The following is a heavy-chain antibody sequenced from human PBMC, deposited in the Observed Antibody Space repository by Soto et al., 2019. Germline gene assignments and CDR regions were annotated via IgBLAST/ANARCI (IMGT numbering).Heavy chain of an antibody. CDR1: GYTFTSYD. CDR2: MNPNSGNT. J-gene: IGHJ6*03. D-gene: IGHD6-13*01. Sequence: ASVKVSCKASGYTFTSYDINWVRQATGQGLEWMGWMNPNSGNTGYAQKFQGRVTMTRNTSISTAYMELSSLRSEDTAVYYCASHLIAAAGDYYYYMDVWAKGPRSPSP. CDR3: ASHLIAAAGDYYYYMDV. V-gene: IGHV1-8*01.